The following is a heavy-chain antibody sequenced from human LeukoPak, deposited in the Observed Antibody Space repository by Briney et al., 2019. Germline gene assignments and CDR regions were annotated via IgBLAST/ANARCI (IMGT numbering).Heavy chain of an antibody. J-gene: IGHJ3*01. CDR3: ARDIQLST. CDR2: VSGSGGST. CDR1: GFTFSNSA. D-gene: IGHD5-24*01. Sequence: PGGSLRLSCAASGFTFSNSAMTWVRQAPGKGLEWVSGVSGSGGSTYYADSVKGRFTISRDNSKNTLYLQMSSLRAEDTALYYCARDIQLSTWGLGTMVTVSS. V-gene: IGHV3-23*01.